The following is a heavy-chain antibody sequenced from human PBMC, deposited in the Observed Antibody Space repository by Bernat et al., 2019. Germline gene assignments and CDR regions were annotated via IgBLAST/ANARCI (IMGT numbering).Heavy chain of an antibody. V-gene: IGHV3-30*03. Sequence: QVQLVESGGGVVQPGRSLRLSCAASGFTFSSYGMHWVRQAPGKGLEWVAVISYDGSNKYYADSVKGRFTISRDNSKNTLYLQMNSLRAEDTAVYYCATHVRDFRSGYYSGDFDYWGQGTLVTVSS. D-gene: IGHD3-3*01. J-gene: IGHJ4*02. CDR3: ATHVRDFRSGYYSGDFDY. CDR2: ISYDGSNK. CDR1: GFTFSSYG.